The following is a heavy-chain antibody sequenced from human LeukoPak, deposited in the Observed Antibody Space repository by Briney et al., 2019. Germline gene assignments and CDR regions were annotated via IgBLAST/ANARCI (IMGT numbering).Heavy chain of an antibody. D-gene: IGHD6-19*01. CDR2: ISGSGGST. CDR3: AKETYSSGGDAGLFDY. V-gene: IGHV3-23*01. J-gene: IGHJ4*02. Sequence: GGSLRLSCAASGFTFSSYGMSWVRQAPGKGLEWVSAISGSGGSTYYADSVKGRFTISRDNSKNTLYLQMNSLRAEDTAVYYCAKETYSSGGDAGLFDYWGQGTLVTVSS. CDR1: GFTFSSYG.